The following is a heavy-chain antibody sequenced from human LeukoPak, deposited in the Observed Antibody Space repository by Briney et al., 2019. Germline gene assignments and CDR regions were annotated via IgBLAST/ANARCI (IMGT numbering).Heavy chain of an antibody. Sequence: ASVKVSCKASGGSFSNYVITWVRQAPGQGLEWMGRIIPVLGVSNFAQKFQGRVTITADKSTNTAHMELSRLESGDTAVYYCTRGGFYPPEGSGYPRDAFDIWGQGTVVIVFS. CDR2: IIPVLGVS. CDR3: TRGGFYPPEGSGYPRDAFDI. D-gene: IGHD3-22*01. V-gene: IGHV1-69*04. CDR1: GGSFSNYV. J-gene: IGHJ3*02.